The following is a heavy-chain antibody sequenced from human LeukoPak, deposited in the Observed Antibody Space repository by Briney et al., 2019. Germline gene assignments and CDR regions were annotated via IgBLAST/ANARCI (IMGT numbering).Heavy chain of an antibody. J-gene: IGHJ4*02. CDR1: GGSISSYY. CDR3: AREPRYGPHVGFGY. V-gene: IGHV4-4*07. Sequence: SETLSLTCTVSGGSISSYYWSWIRQPAGKGLEWIGRIYTSGSTNYNPSLKNRVTMSVDTSKNQFSLKLSSVTAADTAVYYCAREPRYGPHVGFGYWGQGTLVTVSS. D-gene: IGHD3-10*01. CDR2: IYTSGST.